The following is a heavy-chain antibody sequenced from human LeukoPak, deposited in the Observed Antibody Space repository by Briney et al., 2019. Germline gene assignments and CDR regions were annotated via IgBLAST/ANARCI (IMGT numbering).Heavy chain of an antibody. D-gene: IGHD5-24*01. Sequence: PSETLSLTCAVYGGSFSGYYWSWIRQPPGKGLEWIGEINHSGSTNYNPSLKSRVTISVDTSKNQFSLKLSSVTAADTAVYYCARGGRWLPYYFDYWGQGTQVTVSS. CDR1: GGSFSGYY. CDR2: INHSGST. J-gene: IGHJ4*02. CDR3: ARGGRWLPYYFDY. V-gene: IGHV4-34*01.